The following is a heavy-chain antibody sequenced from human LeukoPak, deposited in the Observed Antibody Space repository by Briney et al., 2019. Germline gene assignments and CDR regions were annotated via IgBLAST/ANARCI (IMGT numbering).Heavy chain of an antibody. Sequence: NPSETLSLICAVSGYSISSDYHWDWIRQPPGKGLEWIGSIYHSGSTYYNPSLKSRVTISVDTSKNQFSLKLSSVTAADTAVYYCARGDNYYESSAWCDYWGQGTLVTVSS. CDR1: GYSISSDYH. D-gene: IGHD3-22*01. J-gene: IGHJ4*02. V-gene: IGHV4-38-2*01. CDR2: IYHSGST. CDR3: ARGDNYYESSAWCDY.